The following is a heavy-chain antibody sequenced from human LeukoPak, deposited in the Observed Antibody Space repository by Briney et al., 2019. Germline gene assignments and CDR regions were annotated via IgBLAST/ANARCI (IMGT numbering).Heavy chain of an antibody. V-gene: IGHV3-7*01. CDR2: IKEDGSEK. CDR1: GFTFSSYW. Sequence: PGGSLRLSCAASGFTFSSYWMSWVRQAPGKGLEWVANIKEDGSEKYHVSSVRGRFTISRDNEKNSLYFQMNSLRAEDTAVYYCARLPLISARYYFEYWGQGALVTVSS. D-gene: IGHD3-10*01. CDR3: ARLPLISARYYFEY. J-gene: IGHJ4*02.